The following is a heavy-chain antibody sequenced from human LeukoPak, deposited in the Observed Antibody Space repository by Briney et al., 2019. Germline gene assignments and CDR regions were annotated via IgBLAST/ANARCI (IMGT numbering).Heavy chain of an antibody. D-gene: IGHD5-12*01. Sequence: SETLSLTCSVSGDSISRLGSHWGWVRQPPGKGLEWIGSVNYGGSFYYRPSLKSRVTISVDRSKNQFSLKLSSVTAADTALYYCTRDGRGFDWGGHYYYYYLDVWGKGTTVTVSS. CDR1: GDSISRLGSH. CDR3: TRDGRGFDWGGHYYYYYLDV. CDR2: VNYGGSF. J-gene: IGHJ6*03. V-gene: IGHV4-39*07.